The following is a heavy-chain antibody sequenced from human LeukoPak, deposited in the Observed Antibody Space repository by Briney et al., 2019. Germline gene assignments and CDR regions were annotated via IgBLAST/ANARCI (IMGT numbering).Heavy chain of an antibody. CDR2: ISYDGSNK. CDR3: AKGVYYYDSSGCLDY. Sequence: GGSLRLSCAASGFTFSSYGMHWVRQAPGKGLEWVAVISYDGSNKYYADSVKGRLTISRDNSKNTLYLQMNSLRAEDTAVYYCAKGVYYYDSSGCLDYWGQGTLVTVSS. J-gene: IGHJ4*02. CDR1: GFTFSSYG. D-gene: IGHD3-22*01. V-gene: IGHV3-30*18.